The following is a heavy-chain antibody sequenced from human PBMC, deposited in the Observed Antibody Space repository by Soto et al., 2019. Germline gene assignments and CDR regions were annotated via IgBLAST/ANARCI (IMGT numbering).Heavy chain of an antibody. J-gene: IGHJ4*01. Sequence: ASVKVSCKTSGYTFTNYALSWVRQTPGQGLEWVGFVSAHSGFTHFAQKFQGRVTVHTDTSTNTVYMDLRLLTSDDTAVYYCARGGADRHLDYWG. D-gene: IGHD6-6*01. CDR1: GYTFTNYA. V-gene: IGHV1-18*01. CDR3: ARGGADRHLDY. CDR2: VSAHSGFT.